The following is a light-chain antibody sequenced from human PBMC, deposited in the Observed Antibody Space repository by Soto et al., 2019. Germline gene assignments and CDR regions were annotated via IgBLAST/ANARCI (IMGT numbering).Light chain of an antibody. CDR3: QSYDSTLSDRYV. J-gene: IGLJ1*01. CDR2: GNS. Sequence: QSVLTQPPSVSGAPGQRVTISCTGSSSSIGAGYDVHWYQQRPGTAPKLLIFGNSNRPSGVPDRFSGSKSGTSASLTTTGLQAEVEGDYYCQSYDSTLSDRYVFGSGTKLTVL. V-gene: IGLV1-40*01. CDR1: SSSIGAGYD.